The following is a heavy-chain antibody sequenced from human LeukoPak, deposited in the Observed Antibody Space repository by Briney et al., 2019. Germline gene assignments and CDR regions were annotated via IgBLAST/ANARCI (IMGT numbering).Heavy chain of an antibody. J-gene: IGHJ4*02. CDR2: MSHDGSYK. CDR3: AKDLAWELPSYYFDY. D-gene: IGHD1-26*01. V-gene: IGHV3-30*18. Sequence: GGSLRLSCAASGFTFRSFGMHWVRQAPGKGLEWVTVMSHDGSYKYYADSVKGRFTISRDNSKNTLYLQMNSLRAEDTAVYYCAKDLAWELPSYYFDYWGQGTLVTVSS. CDR1: GFTFRSFG.